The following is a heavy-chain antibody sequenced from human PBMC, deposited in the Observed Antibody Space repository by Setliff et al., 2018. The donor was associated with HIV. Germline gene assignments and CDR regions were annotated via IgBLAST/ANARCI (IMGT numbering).Heavy chain of an antibody. V-gene: IGHV1-3*01. CDR2: INAGNGNT. CDR3: ARDGAYVWGTYRYQGFDH. CDR1: GYTFTDYA. J-gene: IGHJ4*02. Sequence: ASVKVSCKASGYTFTDYAMHWVRQAPGQRLEWMGWINAGNGNTKYSQKFQGRVTITRDTSASTAYMELSSLRSEDTAVYYCARDGAYVWGTYRYQGFDHWGQGTLVTVSS. D-gene: IGHD3-16*02.